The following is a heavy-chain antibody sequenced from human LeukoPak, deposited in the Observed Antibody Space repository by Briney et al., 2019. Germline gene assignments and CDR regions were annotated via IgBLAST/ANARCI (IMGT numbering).Heavy chain of an antibody. V-gene: IGHV3-30*02. D-gene: IGHD3-22*01. J-gene: IGHJ5*02. Sequence: PGGSLRLSRAASGFTFSSYGMHWVRQAPGKGLEWVAFIRYDGSNKYYADSVKGRFTISRDNSKNTLYLQMNSLRAEDTAVYYCAKDSPNYYDSSGYHPWGQGTLVTVSS. CDR1: GFTFSSYG. CDR3: AKDSPNYYDSSGYHP. CDR2: IRYDGSNK.